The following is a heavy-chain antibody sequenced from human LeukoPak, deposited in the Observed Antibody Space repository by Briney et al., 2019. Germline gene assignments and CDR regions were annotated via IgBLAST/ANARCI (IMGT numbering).Heavy chain of an antibody. D-gene: IGHD3-3*01. J-gene: IGHJ4*02. Sequence: SETLSLTCAVYGGSFSGYYWSWIRQPPGKGLEWIGEINHSGSTNYNPSLKSRVTISVDTSKNQFSLKLSSVTAADTAVYYCARAQVPRVTIGVAHFDYWGQGTLVTVSS. CDR2: INHSGST. V-gene: IGHV4-34*01. CDR1: GGSFSGYY. CDR3: ARAQVPRVTIGVAHFDY.